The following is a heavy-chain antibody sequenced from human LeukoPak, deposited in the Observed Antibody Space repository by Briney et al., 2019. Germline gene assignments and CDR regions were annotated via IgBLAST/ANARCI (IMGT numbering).Heavy chain of an antibody. V-gene: IGHV3-53*01. J-gene: IGHJ4*02. D-gene: IGHD1-26*01. CDR1: GFTVSSNY. Sequence: PGGSLRLSCAASGFTVSSNYMSWVRQAPGKGLEWVSIIYSGGSTYYADSVKGRFTISRDNSKNTLWLQMNSLRAEDTAVYYCASLTDIEAGAVRYWGQGTLVTVSS. CDR3: ASLTDIEAGAVRY. CDR2: IYSGGST.